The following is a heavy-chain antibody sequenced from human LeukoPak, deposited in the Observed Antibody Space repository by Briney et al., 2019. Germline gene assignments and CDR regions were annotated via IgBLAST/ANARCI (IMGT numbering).Heavy chain of an antibody. CDR3: ARPYAGYFDSSGALEY. V-gene: IGHV3-30-3*01. CDR2: ISNDGSNK. CDR1: GFTFSNYA. D-gene: IGHD3-22*01. J-gene: IGHJ4*02. Sequence: GGSLRLSCAASGFTFSNYALHWVRQAPGKGLEWVAVISNDGSNKYYADSVKGRFTISRDNSKNTLYLQMNGLRAEDTTIYYCARPYAGYFDSSGALEYWGQGTLVTVSS.